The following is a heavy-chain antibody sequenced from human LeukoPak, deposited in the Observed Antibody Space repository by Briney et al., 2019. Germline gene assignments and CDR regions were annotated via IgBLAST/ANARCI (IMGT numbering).Heavy chain of an antibody. V-gene: IGHV1-2*02. J-gene: IGHJ4*02. CDR2: INPNSGDT. CDR3: AREETAAGTFEYFDY. D-gene: IGHD6-13*01. CDR1: GYTFTGYY. Sequence: VASVKVSCKASGYTFTGYYMHWVRQAPGQGLEWMGWINPNSGDTNYAQKFQGRVTMTRDTSISTAYMELSRLRSDDTAVYYCAREETAAGTFEYFDYWGQGTLVTVSS.